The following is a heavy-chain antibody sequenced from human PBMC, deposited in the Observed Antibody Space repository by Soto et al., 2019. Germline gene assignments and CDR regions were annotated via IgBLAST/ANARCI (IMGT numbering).Heavy chain of an antibody. Sequence: SETLSLTCTVSGGSISNYYWSWIRQPPGKGLEWIGYIYYSGSTNYNPSLKSRVSISLGTSKNQFSLRLSSVTAADTAVYFCARLGGYYQAFDQWGQGALVTVSS. D-gene: IGHD3-22*01. CDR2: IYYSGST. CDR1: GGSISNYY. J-gene: IGHJ4*01. V-gene: IGHV4-59*08. CDR3: ARLGGYYQAFDQ.